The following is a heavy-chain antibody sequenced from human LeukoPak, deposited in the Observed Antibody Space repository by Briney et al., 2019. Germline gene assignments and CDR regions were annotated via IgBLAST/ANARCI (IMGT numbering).Heavy chain of an antibody. V-gene: IGHV3-64*01. CDR1: GFTFSSYT. D-gene: IGHD1-26*01. J-gene: IGHJ4*02. CDR3: ARVASSGTYGDY. CDR2: ISNNGGTT. Sequence: PGGSLRLSRAASGFTFSSYTMHWVRQAPGKGLEYVSAISNNGGTTYYANSVKGRFTISRDNSKNTLYLQMGSLRVEDMAVYYCARVASSGTYGDYWGQGTLVTVSS.